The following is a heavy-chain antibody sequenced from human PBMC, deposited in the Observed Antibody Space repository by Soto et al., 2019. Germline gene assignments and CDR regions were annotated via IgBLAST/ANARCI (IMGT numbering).Heavy chain of an antibody. V-gene: IGHV3-74*01. CDR1: GFTFSSYW. CDR3: ARDPATRYSSGWWLWDY. J-gene: IGHJ4*02. Sequence: GGSLRLSCAASGFTFSSYWMHWVRQAPGKGLVWVSRINSDGSSTSYADSVKGRFTISRDNAKNTLYLQMNSLRAEDTAVYYCARDPATRYSSGWWLWDYWGQGTLVTVSS. D-gene: IGHD6-19*01. CDR2: INSDGSST.